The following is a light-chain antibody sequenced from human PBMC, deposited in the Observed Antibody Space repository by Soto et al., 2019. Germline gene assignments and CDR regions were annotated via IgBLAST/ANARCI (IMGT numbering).Light chain of an antibody. V-gene: IGKV1-5*03. CDR1: QSISNW. CDR3: QQYKSFST. Sequence: DIQMTQSPSTLSASVGDRVTITCRASQSISNWLAWYQQKPGKAPRFLLSQASSLESGVPSRFSGSGFGAEFTLTISKLQPDVFATYYCQQYKSFSTFGQGTKLEI. J-gene: IGKJ2*01. CDR2: QAS.